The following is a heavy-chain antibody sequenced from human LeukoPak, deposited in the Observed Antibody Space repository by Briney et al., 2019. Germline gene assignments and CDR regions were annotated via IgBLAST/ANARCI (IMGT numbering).Heavy chain of an antibody. D-gene: IGHD3-10*01. CDR3: ARAPARRNVMWTTPSWGSFDY. Sequence: ASVKVSCKASGYTFTSYDINWVRQATGQGLEWMGWMNPNSGNTGYAQKVQGRVTMTRNTSISTAYMELSSLRSEDTAVYYCARAPARRNVMWTTPSWGSFDYWGQGTLVTVSS. V-gene: IGHV1-8*01. J-gene: IGHJ4*02. CDR2: MNPNSGNT. CDR1: GYTFTSYD.